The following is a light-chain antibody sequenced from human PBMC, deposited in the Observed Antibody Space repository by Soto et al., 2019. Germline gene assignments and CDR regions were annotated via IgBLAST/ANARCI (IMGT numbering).Light chain of an antibody. CDR1: QSVSSN. CDR3: RHHSNSTLRT. Sequence: ETLITQSPATLSGSEGERATLSCRASQSVSSNLAWYQQKPGQAPRLLIYGASTRATGIPARFSGSGSGTEFTPTIISLQHPDDAVYYCRHHSNSTLRTFGQGTRLEIK. V-gene: IGKV3-15*01. CDR2: GAS. J-gene: IGKJ5*01.